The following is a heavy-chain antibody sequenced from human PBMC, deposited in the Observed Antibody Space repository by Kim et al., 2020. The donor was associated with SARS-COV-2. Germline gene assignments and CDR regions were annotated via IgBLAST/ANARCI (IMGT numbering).Heavy chain of an antibody. Sequence: ASVKVSCKASGYTFTNYYMHWVRQAPGQGLEWMGIINPSGGSTSYAQKFQGRVTMTRDTSTSTVYMELSSLRSEDTAVYYCARGSGYSGYDWAKFDYWGQGTLVTVSS. D-gene: IGHD5-12*01. CDR3: ARGSGYSGYDWAKFDY. J-gene: IGHJ4*02. CDR1: GYTFTNYY. V-gene: IGHV1-46*01. CDR2: INPSGGST.